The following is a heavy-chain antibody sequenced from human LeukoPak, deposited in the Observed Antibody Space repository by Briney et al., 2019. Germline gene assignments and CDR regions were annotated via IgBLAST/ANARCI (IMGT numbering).Heavy chain of an antibody. CDR3: ARSPKPVHYYYDSSGYSGLYFDY. D-gene: IGHD3-22*01. J-gene: IGHJ4*02. V-gene: IGHV4-59*01. CDR2: IYYSGST. CDR1: GGSFSGYY. Sequence: SETLSLTCAVYGGSFSGYYWSWIRQPPGKGLEWIGYIYYSGSTNYNPSPKSRVTMSVDTSKNQFSLKLSSVTAADTAVYYCARSPKPVHYYYDSSGYSGLYFDYWGQGTLVTVSS.